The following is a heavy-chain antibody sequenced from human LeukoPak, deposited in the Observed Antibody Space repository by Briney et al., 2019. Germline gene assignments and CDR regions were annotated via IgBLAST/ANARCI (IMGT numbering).Heavy chain of an antibody. J-gene: IGHJ6*02. CDR1: GYTFTSYY. D-gene: IGHD2-2*01. Sequence: ASVKVSCKASGYTFTSYYMHWVRQAPGQGLEWMGIINPSGGNTGYAQKFQGRVTMTRNTSISTAYMELSSLRSEDTAVYYCARGRVDYYYYGMDVWGQGTTVTVSS. CDR3: ARGRVDYYYYGMDV. V-gene: IGHV1-46*01. CDR2: INPSGGNT.